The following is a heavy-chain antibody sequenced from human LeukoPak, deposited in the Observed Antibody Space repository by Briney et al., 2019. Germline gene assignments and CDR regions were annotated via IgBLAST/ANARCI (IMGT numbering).Heavy chain of an antibody. J-gene: IGHJ4*02. V-gene: IGHV1-2*02. Sequence: ASGKVSCKSSGNTLTGYYIHWVRQAPGQGLEWMGWISPYSGGTNYAQKFQGRVTMTRDTSITTAYMEVHRLTSDDTALYYCARGDSSSWHLDYWGQGSLVTVPS. CDR2: ISPYSGGT. CDR3: ARGDSSSWHLDY. D-gene: IGHD6-13*01. CDR1: GNTLTGYY.